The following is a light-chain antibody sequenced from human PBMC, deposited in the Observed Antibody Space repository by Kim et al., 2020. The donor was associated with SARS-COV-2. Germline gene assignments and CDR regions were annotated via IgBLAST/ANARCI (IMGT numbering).Light chain of an antibody. CDR2: QDN. CDR1: NMGDKY. J-gene: IGLJ1*01. V-gene: IGLV3-1*01. CDR3: QAWDSSTHNYV. Sequence: PGQTTSITCTGNNMGDKYVSVYQQEPGTSPVVVIYQDNQRPSGIPERFSGSNSGNTATLTISGTQAMDEADYYCQAWDSSTHNYVFGAGTKVTVL.